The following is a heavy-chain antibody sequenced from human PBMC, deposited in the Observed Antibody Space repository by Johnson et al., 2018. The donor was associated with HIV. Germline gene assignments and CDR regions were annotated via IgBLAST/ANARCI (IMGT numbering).Heavy chain of an antibody. V-gene: IGHV3-9*01. D-gene: IGHD6-19*01. CDR1: GFTFDDYA. J-gene: IGHJ3*02. Sequence: VQLVESGGGLVQPGGSLRLSCAPSGFTFDDYAMHWVRQPPGKGLEWVSGITWNSGSIGYADSLKGRFSIFRNTAKNSLYLHMDSLRVGDTAFYYCAKEKDFRGYTSAWFSTVSAFDIWGQGTMVTVSP. CDR3: AKEKDFRGYTSAWFSTVSAFDI. CDR2: ITWNSGSI.